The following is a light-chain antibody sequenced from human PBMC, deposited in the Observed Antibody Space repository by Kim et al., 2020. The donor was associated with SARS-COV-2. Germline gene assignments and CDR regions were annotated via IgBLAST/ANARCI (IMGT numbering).Light chain of an antibody. CDR1: QSISSN. CDR3: QQCNNWPPPST. V-gene: IGKV3-15*01. Sequence: EIVMTQSPATLSVSPGERATLSCRASQSISSNLAWYQQKPGQAPRLLIYGASTRATGIPARFSGSGSGTEFTLTISSLQSEDFAVYYCQQCNNWPPPSTFGQGTKVDIK. J-gene: IGKJ1*01. CDR2: GAS.